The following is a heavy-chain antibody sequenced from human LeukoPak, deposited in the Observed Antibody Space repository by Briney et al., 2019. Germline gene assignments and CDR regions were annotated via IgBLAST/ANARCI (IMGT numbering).Heavy chain of an antibody. CDR3: VRSYSDNRGYFDP. CDR2: IYHSGTT. Sequence: SETLSLTCTVFGFSISGGSYWGWVRQPPGRGLEWIANIYHSGTTYYSPSLRSRVTTSVDKSRNQFSLSLSSVTAADTAVYYCVRSYSDNRGYFDPWGQGTLVTVSS. J-gene: IGHJ5*02. V-gene: IGHV4-38-2*02. D-gene: IGHD3-22*01. CDR1: GFSISGGSY.